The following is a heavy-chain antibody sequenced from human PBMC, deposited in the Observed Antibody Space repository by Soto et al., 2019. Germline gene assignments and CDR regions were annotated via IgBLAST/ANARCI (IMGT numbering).Heavy chain of an antibody. Sequence: PGGSLRLSCTTSGFTFGDYAMSWFRQAPGKGLEWIGYIRSNTYGGTTEYAASVKGRFTISRDDSKRVAHLQMNSLETEDTAVYYCATNVHGISWFFSWFDTWGQGALVTVSS. D-gene: IGHD6-13*01. J-gene: IGHJ5*02. CDR2: IRSNTYGGTT. V-gene: IGHV3-49*03. CDR3: ATNVHGISWFFSWFDT. CDR1: GFTFGDYA.